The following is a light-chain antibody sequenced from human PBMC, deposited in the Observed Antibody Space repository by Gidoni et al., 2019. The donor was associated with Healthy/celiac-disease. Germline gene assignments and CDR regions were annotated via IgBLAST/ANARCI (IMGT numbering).Light chain of an antibody. CDR3: MQDSHWPRT. CDR2: EVS. Sequence: VVTAQSLPPLPVTLGQPAPISCRSSQSLVYSDGNTYLHWFQQRPGQSPRLLIYEVSNRDSGVPDRFSGSGSGTDFTLKISRVEAEDVGVYYCMQDSHWPRTFGQGTKVEIK. J-gene: IGKJ1*01. V-gene: IGKV2-30*01. CDR1: QSLVYSDGNTY.